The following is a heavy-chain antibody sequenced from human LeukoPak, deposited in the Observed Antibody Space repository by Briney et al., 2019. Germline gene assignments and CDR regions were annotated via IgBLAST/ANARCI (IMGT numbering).Heavy chain of an antibody. J-gene: IGHJ4*02. D-gene: IGHD2-15*01. CDR2: INHSGSA. CDR3: ARGRYCSGGSCYSESGRRGAVDY. CDR1: GGSFSGYY. V-gene: IGHV4-34*01. Sequence: SETLSLTCAVSGGSFSGYYWTWIRQPPGEGLEWIGEINHSGSANYNPSLKSRVTISVDTSKNQFSLKLSSVTAADTAVYYCARGRYCSGGSCYSESGRRGAVDYWGQGTLVTVSS.